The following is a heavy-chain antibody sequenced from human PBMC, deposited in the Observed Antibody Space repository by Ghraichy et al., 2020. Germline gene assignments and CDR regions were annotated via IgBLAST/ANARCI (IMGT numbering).Heavy chain of an antibody. D-gene: IGHD2-21*01. CDR1: GGSLNSAVHS. CDR2: MFYNGTA. J-gene: IGHJ3*02. Sequence: SETLSLTCTASGGSLNSAVHSWAWVRQVPGKGLEWIGHMFYNGTADYIPSLKSRLIISVDRARNLVSLELFSVTAADTAAYYCARWSKYCGASPYSAFVSLGQAT. CDR3: ARWSKYCGASPYSAFVS. V-gene: IGHV4-31*03.